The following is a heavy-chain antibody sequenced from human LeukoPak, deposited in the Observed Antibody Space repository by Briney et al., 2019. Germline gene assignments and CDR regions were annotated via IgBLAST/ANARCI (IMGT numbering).Heavy chain of an antibody. D-gene: IGHD3-10*01. Sequence: ASVKVSCKASGYTFTGYYMHWVRQAPGQGLEWMGWINPNSGGTNYAQKFQGRVTMTRDTSISTAYMELSRLRSDDTAVYYCARGGQITMVRGVIITWAYWSQGTLVTVSS. CDR3: ARGGQITMVRGVIITWAY. CDR2: INPNSGGT. V-gene: IGHV1-2*02. J-gene: IGHJ4*02. CDR1: GYTFTGYY.